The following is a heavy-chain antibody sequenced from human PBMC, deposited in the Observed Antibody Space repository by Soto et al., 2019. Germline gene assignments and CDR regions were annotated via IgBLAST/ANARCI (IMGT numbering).Heavy chain of an antibody. D-gene: IGHD4-17*01. CDR3: ARDSRLRDNWFDP. J-gene: IGHJ5*02. CDR1: GFTFSSYA. CDR2: ISYDGSNK. V-gene: IGHV3-30-3*01. Sequence: GGSLRLSCAASGFTFSSYAMHWVRQAPGKGLEWVAVISYDGSNKYYADSVKGRFTISRDNSKNTLYLQMNSLRAEDTAVYYCARDSRLRDNWFDPWGQGTLVTVSS.